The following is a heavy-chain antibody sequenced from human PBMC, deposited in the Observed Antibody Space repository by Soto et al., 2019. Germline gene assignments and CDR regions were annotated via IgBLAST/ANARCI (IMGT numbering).Heavy chain of an antibody. CDR1: GFTFSSYW. D-gene: IGHD3-3*01. J-gene: IGHJ4*02. Sequence: GSLRLSCAASGFTFSSYWMSWVRQAPGKGLEWVANIKQDGSEKYYVDSVKGRFTISRDNAKNSLYLQMNSLRAEDTAVYYCASGKFWSGYYAFDYWGQGTLVTVSS. V-gene: IGHV3-7*01. CDR3: ASGKFWSGYYAFDY. CDR2: IKQDGSEK.